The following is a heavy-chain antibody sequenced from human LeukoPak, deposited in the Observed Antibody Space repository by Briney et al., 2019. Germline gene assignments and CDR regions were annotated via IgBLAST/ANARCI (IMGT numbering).Heavy chain of an antibody. Sequence: ASVKVSCKASGYTFTGYYMHWVRQAPGQGLEWMGWINPNSGGTNYAQKFQGRVTMTRDTSISTAYMELSRLRSDDTAVYYCAGAPDGYYDSSGYYYTAGYYYMDVWGKGTTVTVSS. CDR3: AGAPDGYYDSSGYYYTAGYYYMDV. CDR2: INPNSGGT. V-gene: IGHV1-2*02. J-gene: IGHJ6*03. D-gene: IGHD3-22*01. CDR1: GYTFTGYY.